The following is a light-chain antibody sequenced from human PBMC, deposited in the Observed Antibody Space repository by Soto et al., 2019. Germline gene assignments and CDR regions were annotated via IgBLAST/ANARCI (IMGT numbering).Light chain of an antibody. CDR3: QQYGSSPIT. CDR2: GAS. V-gene: IGKV3-20*01. J-gene: IGKJ5*01. Sequence: EIVLTQSPGTLSLSPGETATLSCRASQSVSSRLLAWYRQRPGQAPRLLIYGASNRATGIPDRFSGRGSGTDFTLIISRLEPEDFAVYYCQQYGSSPITFGQGTRLDIK. CDR1: QSVSSRL.